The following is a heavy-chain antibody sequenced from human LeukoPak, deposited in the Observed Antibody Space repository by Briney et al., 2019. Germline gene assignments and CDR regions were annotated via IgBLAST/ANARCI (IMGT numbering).Heavy chain of an antibody. CDR2: ISSDGSKT. Sequence: TGGSLRLSGAASGFTFSSYGMHWVRQAPGKRLDWVAVISSDGSKTFYGDSVEGRFTISRHYSKKTLYLQMSSLTAEDTAVYYCARGYSYGDFWGQGTLVTVSS. J-gene: IGHJ4*02. D-gene: IGHD5-18*01. CDR3: ARGYSYGDF. CDR1: GFTFSSYG. V-gene: IGHV3-30*03.